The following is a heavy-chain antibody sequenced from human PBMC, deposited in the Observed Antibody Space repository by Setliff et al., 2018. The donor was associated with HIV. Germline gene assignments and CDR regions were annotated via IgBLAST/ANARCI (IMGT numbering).Heavy chain of an antibody. Sequence: ASVKVSCKASGYTFTSYSIHWVRQAPGQRLEWMGWINTGNGNTKYSQKFQGRVTITRDTSASTAYMELSSLRSEDTAVYYCARVVSSGWYYFDYWGQGTLVTVSS. CDR2: INTGNGNT. D-gene: IGHD6-19*01. CDR1: GYTFTSYS. J-gene: IGHJ4*02. V-gene: IGHV1-3*04. CDR3: ARVVSSGWYYFDY.